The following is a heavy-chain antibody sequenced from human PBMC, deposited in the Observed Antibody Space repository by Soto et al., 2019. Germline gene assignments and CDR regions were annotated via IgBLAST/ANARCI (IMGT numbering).Heavy chain of an antibody. CDR1: GYTFTSYG. J-gene: IGHJ3*02. CDR2: ISAYNGNT. D-gene: IGHD3-10*01. V-gene: IGHV1-18*01. Sequence: QVQLVQSGAEVKKPGASVKVSCKASGYTFTSYGISWVRQAPGQGLEWMGWISAYNGNTNYAQKLQGRVTMTTDTSTSTAYMELRSLRYDDTAVYYCARSRRDYGSGSYYNRGAFDIWGQGTMVTVSS. CDR3: ARSRRDYGSGSYYNRGAFDI.